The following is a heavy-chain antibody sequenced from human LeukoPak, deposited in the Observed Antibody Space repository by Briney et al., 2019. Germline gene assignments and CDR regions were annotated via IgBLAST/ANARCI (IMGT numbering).Heavy chain of an antibody. CDR1: GFSLSTSGMC. D-gene: IGHD3-22*01. CDR2: IDWDDDK. CDR3: ARATYYYDSSGYPNFDY. J-gene: IGHJ4*02. V-gene: IGHV2-70*01. Sequence: ESGPTLVNPTQTLTLTCTFSGFSLSTSGMCGSWIRQPPVKALEWLALIDWDDDKYYSTSLKTRLTISKATSKNQVVLTMTNMDPVDTATYYCARATYYYDSSGYPNFDYWGQGTLVTVSS.